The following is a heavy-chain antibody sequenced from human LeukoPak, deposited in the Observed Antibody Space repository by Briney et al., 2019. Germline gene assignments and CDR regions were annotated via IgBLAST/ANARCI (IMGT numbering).Heavy chain of an antibody. J-gene: IGHJ3*02. CDR3: ARESSSTYYLDAFDM. V-gene: IGHV4-4*07. Sequence: SETLSLTCTVSGGFINSYYWSWIRQPAGQGLEWIGRIYIGGSTNYNPSLKSRVTISVDTSKNQFSLKLTSVTAADTAVYYCARESSSTYYLDAFDMWGQGTMVTVSS. CDR1: GGFINSYY. D-gene: IGHD3-22*01. CDR2: IYIGGST.